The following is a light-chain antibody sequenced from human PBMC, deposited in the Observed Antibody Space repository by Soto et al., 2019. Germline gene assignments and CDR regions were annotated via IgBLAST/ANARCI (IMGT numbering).Light chain of an antibody. CDR3: QQYNTCPLT. Sequence: EAVMTQSPATLSVSPGERPTLSCRASQSVSSNLAWYQQKPGQAPRLLIYDASTRATGIPGRFSGSGSGTEFTLTISSLQSEEFAVYYCQQYNTCPLTFGPGTKVDIK. CDR2: DAS. J-gene: IGKJ3*01. V-gene: IGKV3-15*01. CDR1: QSVSSN.